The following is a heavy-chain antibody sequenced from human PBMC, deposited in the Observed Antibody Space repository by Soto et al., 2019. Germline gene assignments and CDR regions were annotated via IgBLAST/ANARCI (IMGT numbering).Heavy chain of an antibody. J-gene: IGHJ6*02. CDR1: GFSLRSSEVC. Sequence: GSGPTLVNPTQTLTLTCNLSGFSLRSSEVCVSWIRQAPGKAPEWLALIDWEDDTYYSPSLKTRLTISKDASKHQVVLTLANVDPVDTGTYYCVRMGPPPYFGNPIFHYSMDVWGQGTTVTVS. V-gene: IGHV2-70*13. CDR2: IDWEDDT. D-gene: IGHD3-3*02. CDR3: VRMGPPPYFGNPIFHYSMDV.